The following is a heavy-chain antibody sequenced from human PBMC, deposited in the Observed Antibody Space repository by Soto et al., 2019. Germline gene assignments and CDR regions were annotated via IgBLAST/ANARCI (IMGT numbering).Heavy chain of an antibody. CDR3: ARDLKFGQADY. CDR1: GGSIGSDY. V-gene: IGHV4-4*07. D-gene: IGHD3-10*01. J-gene: IGHJ4*02. Sequence: PSETLSVTCTVSGGSIGSDYWTWIRQPSGKGLEWIGRIYTSGSTNYNPSLKSRVTMSVDTSKNQFSLKLSSVTAADTAVYYCARDLKFGQADYWGQGILVTVSS. CDR2: IYTSGST.